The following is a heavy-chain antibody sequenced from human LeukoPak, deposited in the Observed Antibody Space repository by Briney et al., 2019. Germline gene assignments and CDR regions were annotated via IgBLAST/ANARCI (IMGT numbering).Heavy chain of an antibody. J-gene: IGHJ4*02. CDR1: GVSLSSHG. CDR3: ARDRGNDYFDS. CDR2: TWSDGRSE. Sequence: GRSLRLSCVVSGVSLSSHGMHWVRQAPGKRLEWLTFTWSDGRSEYYADSVKGRFSVPRDNSKNTVYLQIDSLRVEDTAVYYCARDRGNDYFDSWGQGTLVTVSS. V-gene: IGHV3-33*01.